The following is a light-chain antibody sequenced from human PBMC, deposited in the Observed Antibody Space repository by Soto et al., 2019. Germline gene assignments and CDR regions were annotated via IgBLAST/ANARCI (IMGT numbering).Light chain of an antibody. J-gene: IGKJ5*01. CDR3: QQYNNWPPST. CDR1: QSVSSN. CDR2: GAS. Sequence: EIVMTQSPATLSVSPGERATLSCRASQSVSSNLAWYQQKPGQAPRLLIYGASTMATGIPARFSGSGSGTEFTLTISSLQSEDLAVYYCQQYNNWPPSTFGQGTRLEIK. V-gene: IGKV3-15*01.